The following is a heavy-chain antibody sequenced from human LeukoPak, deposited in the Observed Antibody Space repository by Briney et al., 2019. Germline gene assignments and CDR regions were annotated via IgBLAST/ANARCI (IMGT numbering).Heavy chain of an antibody. Sequence: SETLSLTCTVSGGSISSYYWSWIRQPPGKGLEWIGYLYYSGSTNYNPSLKSRVTISVDTSKNQFSLKLSSVTAADTAVYYCARDQDLGLAVAGFDYWGQGTLVTVSS. D-gene: IGHD6-19*01. J-gene: IGHJ4*02. CDR3: ARDQDLGLAVAGFDY. V-gene: IGHV4-59*01. CDR2: LYYSGST. CDR1: GGSISSYY.